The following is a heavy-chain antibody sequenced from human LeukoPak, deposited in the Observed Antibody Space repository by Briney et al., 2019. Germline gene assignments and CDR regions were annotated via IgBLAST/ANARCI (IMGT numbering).Heavy chain of an antibody. CDR2: ISWNSGSI. CDR1: GFTFDDYA. Sequence: GGSLRLSCAASGFTFDDYAMQWGRQAPGKGLEWVSGISWNSGSIGYADSVKGRFTISRDNAKNSLYLQMNSLRSDDTAVYYCARGTLSYYYYGMDVWGQGTTVTVSS. CDR3: ARGTLSYYYYGMDV. J-gene: IGHJ6*02. V-gene: IGHV3-9*01.